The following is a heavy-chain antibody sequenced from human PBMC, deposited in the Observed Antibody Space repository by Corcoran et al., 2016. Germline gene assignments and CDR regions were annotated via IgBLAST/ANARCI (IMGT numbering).Heavy chain of an antibody. CDR3: ARVGRYCSSTSCLAYNWFDP. CDR2: IYYSGST. J-gene: IGHJ5*02. V-gene: IGHV4-59*01. Sequence: QVQLQESGPGLVKPSETLSLTCTVSGGSISSYYWSWIRQPPGKGLEWIGYIYYSGSTNYNPSLKSRVTISVDTSKNQFSLKLSSVTAADTAVYYCARVGRYCSSTSCLAYNWFDPWGQGTLVTVSS. CDR1: GGSISSYY. D-gene: IGHD2-2*01.